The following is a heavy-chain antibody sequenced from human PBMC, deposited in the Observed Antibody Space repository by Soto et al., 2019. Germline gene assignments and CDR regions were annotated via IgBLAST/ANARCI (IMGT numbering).Heavy chain of an antibody. CDR1: GFTFSSYG. CDR3: AREGSLAATDSPHFDY. J-gene: IGHJ4*02. D-gene: IGHD6-19*01. V-gene: IGHV3-33*01. Sequence: VQLVESGGGVVQPGRSLRLSCAASGFTFSSYGMHWVRQAPGKGLEWVAVIWYDGSNKYYADSVKGRFTISRDNSKNTLYLQMNSLRAEDTAVYYCAREGSLAATDSPHFDYWGQGTLVTVSS. CDR2: IWYDGSNK.